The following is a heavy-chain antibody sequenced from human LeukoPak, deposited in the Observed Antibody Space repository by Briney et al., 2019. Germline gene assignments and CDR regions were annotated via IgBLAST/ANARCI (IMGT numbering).Heavy chain of an antibody. Sequence: GGSLRLSCSASGFAFRKYSMHWVRQGPGKGLEYVSVISSNGHTYYADSVKGRFTISRDNSKSTLYLQMNSLRAEDTAVYYCAKDQYGGNPQYYFDYWGQGTLVTVSS. J-gene: IGHJ4*02. D-gene: IGHD4-23*01. CDR2: ISSNGHT. CDR3: AKDQYGGNPQYYFDY. V-gene: IGHV3-64*04. CDR1: GFAFRKYS.